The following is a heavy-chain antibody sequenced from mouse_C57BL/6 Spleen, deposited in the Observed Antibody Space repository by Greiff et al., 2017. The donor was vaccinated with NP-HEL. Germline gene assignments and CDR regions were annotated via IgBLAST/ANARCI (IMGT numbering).Heavy chain of an antibody. V-gene: IGHV1-5*01. CDR2: IYPGNSDT. J-gene: IGHJ2*01. Sequence: DVKLVESGTVLARPGASVKMSCKTSGYTFTSYWMHWVKQRPGQGLEWIGAIYPGNSDTSYNQKFKGKAKLTAVTSASTAYMELSSLTNEDSAVYYCTRSKNYYGSPFDYWGQGTTLTVSS. CDR1: GYTFTSYW. CDR3: TRSKNYYGSPFDY. D-gene: IGHD1-1*01.